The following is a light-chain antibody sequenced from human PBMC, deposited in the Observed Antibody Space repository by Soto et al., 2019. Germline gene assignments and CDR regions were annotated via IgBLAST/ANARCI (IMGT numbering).Light chain of an antibody. V-gene: IGKV3-15*01. J-gene: IGKJ1*01. CDR1: QSVSSN. CDR3: QQYGRSPT. CDR2: GAS. Sequence: EIVMTQSPATLSVSPGERATLSCRASQSVSSNLAWYQQKPGQAPRLLIYGASTRATGIPARFSGSGSGTEFTLTISSLQSEDFAVYYCQQYGRSPTFGQGTKVEIK.